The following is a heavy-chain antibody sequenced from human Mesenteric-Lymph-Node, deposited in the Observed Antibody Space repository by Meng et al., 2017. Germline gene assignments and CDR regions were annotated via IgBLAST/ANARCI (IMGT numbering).Heavy chain of an antibody. D-gene: IGHD4-17*01. J-gene: IGHJ4*02. CDR3: ARAPKYGVMAPGFDY. Sequence: GESLKISCAASGFTFSSYAMHWVRQAPGKGLEWVAVISYDGSNKYYADSVKGRFTISRDNSKNTLYLQMNSLRAEDTAVYYCARAPKYGVMAPGFDYWGQGTLVTVSS. V-gene: IGHV3-30*04. CDR1: GFTFSSYA. CDR2: ISYDGSNK.